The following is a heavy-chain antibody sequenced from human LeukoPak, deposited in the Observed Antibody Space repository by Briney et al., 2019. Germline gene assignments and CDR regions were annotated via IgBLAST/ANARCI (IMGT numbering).Heavy chain of an antibody. Sequence: GGSLRLSCAASGFTFSSYGMHWVRQAPGKGLEWVAVIWYDGSNKYYADSVKGRFTISRDNSKNTLYLQMNSLRAEDTAVYYCAKEKDFWSGYLFDYWGQGTLLTVSS. CDR2: IWYDGSNK. D-gene: IGHD3-3*01. J-gene: IGHJ4*02. CDR1: GFTFSSYG. V-gene: IGHV3-33*06. CDR3: AKEKDFWSGYLFDY.